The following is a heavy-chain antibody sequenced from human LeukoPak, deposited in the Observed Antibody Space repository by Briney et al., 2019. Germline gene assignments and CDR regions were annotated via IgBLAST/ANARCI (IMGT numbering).Heavy chain of an antibody. J-gene: IGHJ6*02. CDR3: ATSPQQPQSVQSCYYYYFGMDV. Sequence: GGSLRLSCAASGVTLSSYGMNWVRQAPGKGLEWVSSISSRSNYIYYADSVEGRFTISRDNAKNSLYLQMNGPRAVDTAVYYCATSPQQPQSVQSCYYYYFGMDVWGQGTTVTVSS. V-gene: IGHV3-21*06. CDR2: ISSRSNYI. D-gene: IGHD6-13*01. CDR1: GVTLSSYG.